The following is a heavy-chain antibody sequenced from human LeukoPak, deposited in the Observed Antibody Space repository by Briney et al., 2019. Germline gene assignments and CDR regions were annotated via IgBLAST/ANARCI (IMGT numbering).Heavy chain of an antibody. Sequence: ASVKVSCKASGYTFTSYGISWVRQAPGQGLEWMGWISAYNGNTNYAQKLQGRVTMTTDTSASTAYMELSSLTSEDTAVYYCARKVGGLYSYGDNWGQGTLVTVSS. J-gene: IGHJ4*02. CDR3: ARKVGGLYSYGDN. CDR2: ISAYNGNT. CDR1: GYTFTSYG. D-gene: IGHD5-18*01. V-gene: IGHV1-18*01.